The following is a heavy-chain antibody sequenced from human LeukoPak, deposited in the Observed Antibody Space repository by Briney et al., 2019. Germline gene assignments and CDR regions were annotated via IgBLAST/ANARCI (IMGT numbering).Heavy chain of an antibody. V-gene: IGHV3-21*01. CDR2: ISSSSSYI. CDR3: ARDLVEGGYSYGYFDY. Sequence: GGSLRLSCAASGFTFSSYSMNWDRQAPGKGLEWVSSISSSSSYIYYADSVKGRFTISRDNAKNSLYLQMNSLRAEDTAVYYCARDLVEGGYSYGYFDYWGQGTLVTVSS. D-gene: IGHD5-18*01. CDR1: GFTFSSYS. J-gene: IGHJ4*02.